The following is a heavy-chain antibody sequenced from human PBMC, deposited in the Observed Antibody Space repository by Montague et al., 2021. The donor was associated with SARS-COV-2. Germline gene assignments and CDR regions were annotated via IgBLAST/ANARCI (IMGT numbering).Heavy chain of an antibody. Sequence: SETLSLTCTVSGGSIGSYYWSWIRQPPGKGLEWIGYIYYSGSTNXXPSLKSRVTTSVDTSKNQFSLKLSSVTAADTAVYYCARQWLQLLGGHDCDYWGQGTMVTVSP. V-gene: IGHV4-59*08. D-gene: IGHD5-24*01. CDR2: IYYSGST. J-gene: IGHJ4*03. CDR1: GGSIGSYY. CDR3: ARQWLQLLGGHDCDY.